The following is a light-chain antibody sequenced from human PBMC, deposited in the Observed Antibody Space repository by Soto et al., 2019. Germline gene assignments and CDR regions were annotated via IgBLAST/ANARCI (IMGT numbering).Light chain of an antibody. Sequence: QSVLTQPASVSGSPGQSITISCTGTTSDVGGYNYVTWYQQYPGQAPKIIIYDVNRRPPGVSDRFSGSKFDNTASLTASDLQAGDEADYFCCSLTNIKTVVFGGGTKVTVL. CDR1: TSDVGGYNY. J-gene: IGLJ1*01. CDR3: CSLTNIKTVV. V-gene: IGLV2-14*03. CDR2: DVN.